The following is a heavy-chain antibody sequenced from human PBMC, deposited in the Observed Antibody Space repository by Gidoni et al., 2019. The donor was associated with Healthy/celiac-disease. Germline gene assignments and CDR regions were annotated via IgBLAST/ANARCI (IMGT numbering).Heavy chain of an antibody. Sequence: EVQLLESGGGLVQPGGSLRLSCAASGFTFSSYAMSWVRQAPGKGLECVSAISGSGGSTYYADSVKGRFTISRDNSKNTLYLQMNSLRAEDTAVYYCAKRRPGIAVAGYYFDYWGQGTLVTVSS. CDR3: AKRRPGIAVAGYYFDY. J-gene: IGHJ4*02. CDR1: GFTFSSYA. V-gene: IGHV3-23*01. D-gene: IGHD6-19*01. CDR2: ISGSGGST.